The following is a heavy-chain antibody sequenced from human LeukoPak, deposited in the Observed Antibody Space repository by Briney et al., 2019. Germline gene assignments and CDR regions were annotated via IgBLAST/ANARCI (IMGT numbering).Heavy chain of an antibody. CDR1: GYSINTNSY. D-gene: IGHD1-26*01. J-gene: IGHJ3*02. CDR2: SHHGGNT. V-gene: IGHV4-38-2*01. CDR3: ARWLGEGFDM. Sequence: SETLSLTCSVSGYSINTNSYWAWIRQPPGKGLEWIGSSHHGGNTYYHPSLKSRVTISIDTSENQFSLELYSVTAADTAVYYCARWLGEGFDMWGQGTVVTVSS.